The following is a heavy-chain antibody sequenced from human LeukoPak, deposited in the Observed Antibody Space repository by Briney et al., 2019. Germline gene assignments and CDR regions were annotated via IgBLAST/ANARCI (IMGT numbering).Heavy chain of an antibody. CDR1: GGSISTDNCY. D-gene: IGHD3-10*01. V-gene: IGHV4-39*07. CDR3: TVWFGES. CDR2: TYYNGNT. Sequence: SETLSLTCTVSGGSISTDNCYWGWIRQPPGKGLEWIGSTYYNGNTYYNPSLKSRVTISVDTSKNQFSLKVNSVTAADTAVYYCTVWFGESWGQGTLVTVSS. J-gene: IGHJ4*02.